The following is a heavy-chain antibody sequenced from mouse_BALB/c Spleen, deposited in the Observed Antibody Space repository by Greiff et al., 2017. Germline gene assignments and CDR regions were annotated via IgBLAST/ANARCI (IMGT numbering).Heavy chain of an antibody. J-gene: IGHJ4*01. D-gene: IGHD1-2*01. V-gene: IGHV8-8*01. CDR3: ARIATATSLMDY. Sequence: VKLQESGPGILQPSQTLSLTCSFSGFSLSTSGMGVGWIRQPSGKGLEWLAHIWWDDDKYYNTALKSGLTISKDTSKNQVFLKIASVDTADTATYYCARIATATSLMDYWGQGTSVTVSS. CDR1: GFSLSTSGMG. CDR2: IWWDDDK.